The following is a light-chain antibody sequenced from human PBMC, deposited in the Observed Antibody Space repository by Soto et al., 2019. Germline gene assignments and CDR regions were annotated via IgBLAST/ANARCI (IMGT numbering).Light chain of an antibody. V-gene: IGKV1-6*01. CDR2: GAS. CDR1: QGIRND. Sequence: AIQMTQSPSSLSASVGDSVTITCRASQGIRNDLGWFQQKPGKAPNLLIYGASSVNRGVPSMFSGSGSGSDFPLTISSLQSEDFATYYFLQTYNYPLTFGGGTRVEI. CDR3: LQTYNYPLT. J-gene: IGKJ4*01.